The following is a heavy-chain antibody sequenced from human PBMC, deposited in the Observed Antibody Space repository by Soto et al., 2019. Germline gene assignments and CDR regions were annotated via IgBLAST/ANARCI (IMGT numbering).Heavy chain of an antibody. Sequence: HVQLVESGGGVVQPGRSLRLSCAASGFTFSSYAMHWVRQAPGKGLEWVAVISYDGSNKYYADSVKGRFTISRDNSKNTLYLQMNSLRAEDTAVYYCARESRYYDILTGYYTNYYGMDVWGQGTTVTVSS. J-gene: IGHJ6*02. CDR3: ARESRYYDILTGYYTNYYGMDV. CDR1: GFTFSSYA. D-gene: IGHD3-9*01. CDR2: ISYDGSNK. V-gene: IGHV3-30-3*01.